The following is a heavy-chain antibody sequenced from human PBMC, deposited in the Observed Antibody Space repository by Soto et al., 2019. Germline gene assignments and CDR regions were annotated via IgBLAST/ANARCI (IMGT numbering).Heavy chain of an antibody. V-gene: IGHV3-30-3*01. CDR1: GFTFSSYA. D-gene: IGHD1-1*01. Sequence: GGSLRLSCAASGFTFSSYAMHWVRQAPGKGLEWVAVILYDGSNKYYADSVKGRFTISRDNSKNTLYLQMNSLRAEDTAVYYCARGARRTGTYYYYYYGMDVWGQGTTVTVSS. CDR3: ARGARRTGTYYYYYYGMDV. J-gene: IGHJ6*02. CDR2: ILYDGSNK.